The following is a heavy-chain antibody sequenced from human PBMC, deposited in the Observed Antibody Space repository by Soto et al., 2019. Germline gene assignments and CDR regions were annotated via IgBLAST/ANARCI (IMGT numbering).Heavy chain of an antibody. CDR3: ARVFKVQDYIWGRYRFSYFDY. J-gene: IGHJ4*02. D-gene: IGHD3-16*02. Sequence: ASVKVSCKASGYTFTSYGISWVRQAPGQGLEWMGWISAYNGNTNYAQKLQGRVTMTTDTSTSTAYMELRSLRSDDTAVYYCARVFKVQDYIWGRYRFSYFDYWGQGTLVTVSS. CDR2: ISAYNGNT. CDR1: GYTFTSYG. V-gene: IGHV1-18*01.